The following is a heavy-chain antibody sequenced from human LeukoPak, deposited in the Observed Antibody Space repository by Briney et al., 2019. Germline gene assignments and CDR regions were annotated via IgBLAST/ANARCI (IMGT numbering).Heavy chain of an antibody. CDR3: ARGRAVDDDAFDI. J-gene: IGHJ3*02. CDR1: GFIFSNHW. V-gene: IGHV3-30-3*01. CDR2: ISYDGSNK. Sequence: GGSLRLSCGASGFIFSNHWLSWVRQAPGKGLEWVAVISYDGSNKYYADSVKGRFTISRDNSKNTLYLQMNSLRAEDTAVYYCARGRAVDDDAFDIWGQGTMVTVSS. D-gene: IGHD2-21*01.